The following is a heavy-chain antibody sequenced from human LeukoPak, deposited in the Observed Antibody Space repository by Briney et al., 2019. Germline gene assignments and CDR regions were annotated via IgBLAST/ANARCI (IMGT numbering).Heavy chain of an antibody. Sequence: PGGSLRLSCAASGFTFSSYWMSWVRQAPGKGLEWVANIHQDGSETYYVDSVKGRFTISRDNAKSSLYLQMNSLRAEDTAVYYCARDDIVVVPAAMDYWGQGTLVTVSS. CDR1: GFTFSSYW. V-gene: IGHV3-7*01. J-gene: IGHJ4*02. D-gene: IGHD2-2*01. CDR3: ARDDIVVVPAAMDY. CDR2: IHQDGSET.